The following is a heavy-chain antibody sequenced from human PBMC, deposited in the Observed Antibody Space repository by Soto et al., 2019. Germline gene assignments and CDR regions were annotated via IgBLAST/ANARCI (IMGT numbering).Heavy chain of an antibody. CDR3: ATGGWYTSSSRSDC. V-gene: IGHV3-30*03. J-gene: IGHJ4*02. Sequence: QVQLVESGGGVVQPGTSLRLSCSASGFTLSGVDMHWVRQAPGKGLAWVAVMSYDGRNQYYADSVKGRFTVSRDSSKSTLYLQMNSLRTEDAAVYYCATGGWYTSSSRSDCGGQGTLVTVSS. CDR2: MSYDGRNQ. CDR1: GFTLSGVD. D-gene: IGHD6-6*01.